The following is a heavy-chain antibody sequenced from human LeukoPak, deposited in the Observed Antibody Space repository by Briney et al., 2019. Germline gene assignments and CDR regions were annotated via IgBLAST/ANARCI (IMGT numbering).Heavy chain of an antibody. D-gene: IGHD3-22*01. V-gene: IGHV1-8*01. Sequence: ASVKVSCKASGYTFTSYDINWVRQATGQGLEWMGWMNPNSGNTCYAQTFKGRVTMTRNTTISTAYMELTSLRSDDTAVYYCARADYDTSASTRKQIDFWGQGTLVTVSS. J-gene: IGHJ4*02. CDR3: ARADYDTSASTRKQIDF. CDR2: MNPNSGNT. CDR1: GYTFTSYD.